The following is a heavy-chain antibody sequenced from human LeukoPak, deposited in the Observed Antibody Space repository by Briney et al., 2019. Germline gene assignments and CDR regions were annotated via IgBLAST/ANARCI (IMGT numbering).Heavy chain of an antibody. D-gene: IGHD6-19*01. CDR3: AKDKQQWLENYFDY. CDR1: GFTFSSYA. V-gene: IGHV3-30*18. CDR2: ISYDGSNQ. Sequence: PGGSLRLSCAASGFTFSSYAMSWVRQAPGKGLEWVAVISYDGSNQYYADSVKGRFTISRDSSKNTLYLQMNSLRVEDTAVYYCAKDKQQWLENYFDYWGQGTLVTVSS. J-gene: IGHJ4*02.